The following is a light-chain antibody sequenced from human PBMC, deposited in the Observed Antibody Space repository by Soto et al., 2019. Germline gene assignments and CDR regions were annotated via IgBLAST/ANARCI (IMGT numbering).Light chain of an antibody. CDR1: QGIGSY. J-gene: IGKJ2*01. CDR2: AAS. V-gene: IGKV1-9*01. CDR3: QQLNSLPPNP. Sequence: IQVTQSPSSLSASVGDRVTITCRASQGIGSYLSLYQQKPGKAPNLLIYAASILQSGVPSRFSGSGSGTDFTLTISSLQPEEFATYYFQQLNSLPPNPFGPGTKLEIK.